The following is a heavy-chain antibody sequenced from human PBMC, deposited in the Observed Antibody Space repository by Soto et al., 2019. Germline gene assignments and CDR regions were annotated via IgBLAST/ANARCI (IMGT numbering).Heavy chain of an antibody. V-gene: IGHV3-33*01. Sequence: VQLVESGGGVVQPGRSPRLSCAASGFTFSSYGMHWVRQAPGKGLEWVAVIWYDGSNDDYVDSVKGRFTISRDNSNNMLYLEMNRLRAEDTAIYYCTRGYCSSYSCYGAAMDVWGQGTTITVAS. CDR1: GFTFSSYG. CDR3: TRGYCSSYSCYGAAMDV. J-gene: IGHJ6*02. D-gene: IGHD2-2*01. CDR2: IWYDGSND.